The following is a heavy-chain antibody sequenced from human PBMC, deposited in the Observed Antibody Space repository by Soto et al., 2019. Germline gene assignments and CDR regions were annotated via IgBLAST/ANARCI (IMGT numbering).Heavy chain of an antibody. CDR3: ARAFRAYCGGDCYHNDAFDI. D-gene: IGHD2-21*01. J-gene: IGHJ3*02. CDR1: GYTFTSYD. CDR2: MNPNSGNT. Sequence: ASVKVSCKASGYTFTSYDINWVRQATGQGLEWMGWMNPNSGNTGYAQKFQGRVTMTRNTSISTAYMELSSLRSEDTAVYYCARAFRAYCGGDCYHNDAFDIWGQGTMVTVSS. V-gene: IGHV1-8*01.